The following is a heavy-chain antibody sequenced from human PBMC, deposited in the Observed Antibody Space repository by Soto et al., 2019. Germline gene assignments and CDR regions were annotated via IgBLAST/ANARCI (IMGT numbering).Heavy chain of an antibody. Sequence: QVRLVESGGGVVQPGRSLRLSCAASGFTFSSYGMHWVRQAPGKGLEWVAVISYDGSNKYYADSVKGRFTISRDNSKNTLYLQMNSLRAEDTAVYYCAKPAGDDAFDIWGQGTMVTVSS. J-gene: IGHJ3*02. D-gene: IGHD3-16*01. CDR2: ISYDGSNK. CDR1: GFTFSSYG. V-gene: IGHV3-30*18. CDR3: AKPAGDDAFDI.